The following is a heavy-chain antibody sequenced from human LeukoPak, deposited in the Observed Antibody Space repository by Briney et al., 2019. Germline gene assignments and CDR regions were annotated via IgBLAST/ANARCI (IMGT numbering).Heavy chain of an antibody. J-gene: IGHJ4*02. D-gene: IGHD3-9*01. CDR3: ASGDNILTTYHDFYFDY. Sequence: ASVKVSCKASGYTFTGYYIHWMRQAPGQGLEWMGWINPNSGVTNSAQKFQGRVTMTRDTSISTAYMELSRLRSDDTAVYYCASGDNILTTYHDFYFDYWGQGTLVTVSS. CDR2: INPNSGVT. V-gene: IGHV1-2*02. CDR1: GYTFTGYY.